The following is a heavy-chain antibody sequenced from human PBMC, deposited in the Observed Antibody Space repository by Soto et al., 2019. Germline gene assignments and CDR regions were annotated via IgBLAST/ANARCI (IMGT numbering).Heavy chain of an antibody. D-gene: IGHD3-22*01. Sequence: ESGGGVVQPGRSLRLSCAASGFTFSSYAMHWVRQAPGKGLEWVAVISYDGSNKYYADSVKGRFTISRDNSKNTLYLQMNSLRAEDTAVYYCARDRLFVGGEYFQHWGQGTLVTVSS. CDR2: ISYDGSNK. V-gene: IGHV3-30-3*01. J-gene: IGHJ1*01. CDR3: ARDRLFVGGEYFQH. CDR1: GFTFSSYA.